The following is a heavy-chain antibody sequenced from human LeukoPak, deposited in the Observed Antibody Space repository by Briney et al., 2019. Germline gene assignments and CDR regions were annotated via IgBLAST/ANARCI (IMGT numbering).Heavy chain of an antibody. CDR3: AREGYSSSWYEDY. V-gene: IGHV4-61*02. CDR1: GGSISSGSYY. D-gene: IGHD6-13*01. Sequence: PSETLSLTCTVSGGSISSGSYYWSWIRQPAGKGLEWIGRIYTSGSTNYNPSLKSRVTISVDTSKNQFSLKLSSVTAADTAVYYCAREGYSSSWYEDYWGQGTLVTVSS. CDR2: IYTSGST. J-gene: IGHJ4*02.